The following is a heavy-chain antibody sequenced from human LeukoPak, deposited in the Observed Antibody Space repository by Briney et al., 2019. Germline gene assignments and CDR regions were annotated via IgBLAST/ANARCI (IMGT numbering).Heavy chain of an antibody. CDR1: GYTFTSYG. CDR3: ASERVSWIHLWLPGMDV. Sequence: GASVKVSCKASGYTFTSYGISWVRQAPGQGLEWMGWISAYNGNTNYAQKLQGRVTMTTDTSTSTAYMELRSLRSDDTAVYYCASERVSWIHLWLPGMDVWGQGTTVTVSS. D-gene: IGHD5-18*01. V-gene: IGHV1-18*01. CDR2: ISAYNGNT. J-gene: IGHJ6*02.